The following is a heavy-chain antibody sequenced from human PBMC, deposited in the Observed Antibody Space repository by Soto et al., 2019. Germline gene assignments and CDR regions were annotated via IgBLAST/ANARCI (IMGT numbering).Heavy chain of an antibody. V-gene: IGHV3-11*01. CDR1: GLTISDSY. D-gene: IGHD2-15*01. J-gene: IGHJ5*02. Sequence: GSLSLSGAASGLTISDSYFSWICKGPRTGLEWVPCISRSGSTIYYAACVEDQFTSSRNSAKNSLYMQMNSLRVDVTSIYYCARALEYCSGDSCFTNWFDHWGQGTLVTVSS. CDR2: ISRSGSTI. CDR3: ARALEYCSGDSCFTNWFDH.